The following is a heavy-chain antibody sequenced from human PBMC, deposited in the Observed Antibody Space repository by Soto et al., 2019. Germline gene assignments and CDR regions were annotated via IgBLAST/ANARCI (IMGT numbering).Heavy chain of an antibody. CDR3: ARDIAITVPAPMGY. V-gene: IGHV1-69*08. CDR1: GGTFSTYT. J-gene: IGHJ4*02. Sequence: QVQLVQSGAEVKKPGSSVRVSCKASGGTFSTYTISWVRQAPGQGLEWMGRIIPIVDRANYAQKFQGRVTITADNTTNTAYMELSSLRSDDTAVYYCARDIAITVPAPMGYWGQGTLVTVSS. CDR2: IIPIVDRA. D-gene: IGHD2-2*01.